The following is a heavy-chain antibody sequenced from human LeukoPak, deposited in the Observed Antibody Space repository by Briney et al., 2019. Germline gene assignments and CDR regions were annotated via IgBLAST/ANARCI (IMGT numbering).Heavy chain of an antibody. V-gene: IGHV3-48*03. D-gene: IGHD2-2*01. CDR2: ISSSGSTI. J-gene: IGHJ4*02. CDR1: GFTFSSYE. Sequence: GGSLRLSCAASGFTFSSYEMNWVRQAPGKGLEWVSYISSSGSTIYYADSEKGRFTISRDNAKNSLYLQMNSLRAEDTAVYYCARAGGGYIVVVPAAFDYWGQGTLVTVSS. CDR3: ARAGGGYIVVVPAAFDY.